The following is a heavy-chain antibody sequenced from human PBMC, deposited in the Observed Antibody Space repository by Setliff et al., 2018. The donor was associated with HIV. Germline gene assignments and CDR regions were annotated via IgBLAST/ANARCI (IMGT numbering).Heavy chain of an antibody. V-gene: IGHV1-18*01. CDR1: GYTFLNYG. CDR2: INVGNGNT. CDR3: ARDRRGYYYGSGSCYMDV. D-gene: IGHD3-10*01. Sequence: ASVKVSCKASGYTFLNYGISWVRQTPGRGLEWMAWINVGNGNTKTARKFQGRVALTTDTSTSTAHMELRNLRSDDTAVYYCARDRRGYYYGSGSCYMDVWGKGTTVTVS. J-gene: IGHJ6*03.